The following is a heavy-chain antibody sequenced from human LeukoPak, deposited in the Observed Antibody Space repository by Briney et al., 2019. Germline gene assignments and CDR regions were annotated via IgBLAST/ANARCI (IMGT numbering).Heavy chain of an antibody. V-gene: IGHV3-9*03. CDR1: GFTLGDCA. J-gene: IGHJ5*02. CDR2: VSWNSGSV. Sequence: PGGSLRLSCAASGFTLGDCAMHLVRQAPGKGLEWVSGVSWNSGSVAYADSVKGRFSISRDNAKKSLYLEMNSLSTEDMAVYYCVKDGGFWSGYLVAWGQGTLVTVSS. CDR3: VKDGGFWSGYLVA. D-gene: IGHD3-3*01.